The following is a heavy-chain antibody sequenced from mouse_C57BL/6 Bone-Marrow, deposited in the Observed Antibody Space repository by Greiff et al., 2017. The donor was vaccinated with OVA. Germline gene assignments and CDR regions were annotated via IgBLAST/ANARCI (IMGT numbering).Heavy chain of an antibody. J-gene: IGHJ4*01. D-gene: IGHD2-5*01. CDR2: INPSNGGT. V-gene: IGHV1-53*01. CDR3: ARDGAYDSNYDYAMDY. CDR1: GYTFTSYW. Sequence: QVQLQQPGTELVKPGASVKLSCKASGYTFTSYWMHWVKQRPGQGLEWIGNINPSNGGTNYNEKFKSKATLTVDKSSSTAYMQLSSLTSEDSAVYYCARDGAYDSNYDYAMDYWGQGTSVTVSS.